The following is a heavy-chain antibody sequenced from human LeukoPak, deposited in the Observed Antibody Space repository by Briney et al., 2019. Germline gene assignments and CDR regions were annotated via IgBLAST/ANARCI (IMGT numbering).Heavy chain of an antibody. D-gene: IGHD3-9*01. J-gene: IGHJ6*03. CDR1: GFTFSSYS. CDR2: ISSSSSYV. Sequence: GGSLRLSCAASGFTFSSYSMNWVRQAPGKGLEWVSSISSSSSYVYYADSVKGRFTISRDNPKNSLYLQMNSLRDEDTAVYYCARDHDWDYMDVWAKGPRSPSP. V-gene: IGHV3-21*01. CDR3: ARDHDWDYMDV.